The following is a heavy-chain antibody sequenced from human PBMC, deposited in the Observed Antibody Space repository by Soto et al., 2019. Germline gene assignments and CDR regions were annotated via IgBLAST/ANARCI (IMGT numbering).Heavy chain of an antibody. V-gene: IGHV1-46*01. CDR3: ANSDYGDNRAGYYGMDV. D-gene: IGHD4-17*01. CDR2: INPSGGST. Sequence: ASVKVSCKASGYTFTSYYMHWVRQAPGQGLEWMGIINPSGGSTSYAQKFQGRVTMTRDTSTSTVYMELSSLRSEDTAVYYCANSDYGDNRAGYYGMDVWGQGTTVTVSS. J-gene: IGHJ6*02. CDR1: GYTFTSYY.